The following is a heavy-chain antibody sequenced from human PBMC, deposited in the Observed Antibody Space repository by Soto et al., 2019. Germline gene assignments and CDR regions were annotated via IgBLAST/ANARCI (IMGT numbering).Heavy chain of an antibody. Sequence: EVQLLESGGGVVQPGGSLRLSCAASGFTFSDYAMSWVRQAPGKGLEWVSGISGSGGSTYYADSVKGRFTISRDNSENTLYLQVNSLRAEDTAVYYCARRVITDYYYYGMDVSGQGTRVTVSS. D-gene: IGHD3-22*01. CDR1: GFTFSDYA. CDR2: ISGSGGST. J-gene: IGHJ6*02. CDR3: ARRVITDYYYYGMDV. V-gene: IGHV3-23*01.